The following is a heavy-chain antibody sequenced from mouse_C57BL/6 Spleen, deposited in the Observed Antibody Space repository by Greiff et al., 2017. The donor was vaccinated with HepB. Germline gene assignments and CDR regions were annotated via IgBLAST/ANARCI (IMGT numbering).Heavy chain of an antibody. CDR2: INTGSGGT. CDR1: GYAFTNYL. D-gene: IGHD2-1*01. V-gene: IGHV1-54*01. J-gene: IGHJ4*01. Sequence: QVQLQQSGAELVRPGTSVKVSCKASGYAFTNYLIEWVKQRPGQGLEWIGVINTGSGGTNYHEKFKGKATLTADKSSSTAYMQISSLTSEDSAVYFCARQEIYPSAMDYWGQGTPVTVSS. CDR3: ARQEIYPSAMDY.